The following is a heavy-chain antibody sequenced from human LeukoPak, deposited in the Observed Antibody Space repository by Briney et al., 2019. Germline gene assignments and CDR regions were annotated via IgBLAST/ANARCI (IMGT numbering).Heavy chain of an antibody. CDR2: IYYSGST. Sequence: PSETLSLTCTVSDGSISSSSYYWGWIRQPPGKGLEWIGSIYYSGSTYYNPSLKSRVTISVDTSKNQFSLKLSSVTAADTAVYYCARHADYGDYDVGWFDPWGQGTLVTVSS. V-gene: IGHV4-39*01. J-gene: IGHJ5*02. D-gene: IGHD4-17*01. CDR1: DGSISSSSYY. CDR3: ARHADYGDYDVGWFDP.